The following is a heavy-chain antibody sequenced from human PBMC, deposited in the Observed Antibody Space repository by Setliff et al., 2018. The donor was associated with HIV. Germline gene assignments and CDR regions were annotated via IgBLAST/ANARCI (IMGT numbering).Heavy chain of an antibody. Sequence: LGESLKISCAASGFIFEGYGMNWVRQAPGKGLEWVSGTNWNGATSGYADSVDGRFTISRDNAKNSLFLQMDSLTAEDTALHYCVKSKGSGSYEAFHMWGQGTMVTVSS. D-gene: IGHD3-10*01. CDR3: VKSKGSGSYEAFHM. J-gene: IGHJ3*02. V-gene: IGHV3-20*04. CDR1: GFIFEGYG. CDR2: TNWNGATS.